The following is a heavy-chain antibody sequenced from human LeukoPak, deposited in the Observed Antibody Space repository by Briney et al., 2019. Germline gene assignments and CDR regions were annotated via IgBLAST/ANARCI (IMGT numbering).Heavy chain of an antibody. CDR2: ISTDSRYI. CDR3: ARADCSSSSCYLRRSWFDP. J-gene: IGHJ5*02. Sequence: PGGSLRLSCAASGFTFSDRDMNWVRQAPGKGLEWISSISTDSRYIYYRDSVRGRFTISRDDAKNSLYLQMNSLSAEDTAVYYCARADCSSSSCYLRRSWFDPWGQGTPVTVSS. D-gene: IGHD2-2*01. CDR1: GFTFSDRD. V-gene: IGHV3-21*01.